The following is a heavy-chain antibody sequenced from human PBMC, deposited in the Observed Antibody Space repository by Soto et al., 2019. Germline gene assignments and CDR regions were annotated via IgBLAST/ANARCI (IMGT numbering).Heavy chain of an antibody. D-gene: IGHD6-6*01. J-gene: IGHJ4*02. V-gene: IGHV3-21*01. Sequence: GGSLRLSCAASGFTFSTYSMNWVRQAPGKGLEYVSSISRSSSDIYYIDSVEGRFTISRDNAKNSLYLQMNSLRAEDTAVYYCARDGSSSTAPYYFDYWGQGTLVTVSS. CDR2: ISRSSSDI. CDR3: ARDGSSSTAPYYFDY. CDR1: GFTFSTYS.